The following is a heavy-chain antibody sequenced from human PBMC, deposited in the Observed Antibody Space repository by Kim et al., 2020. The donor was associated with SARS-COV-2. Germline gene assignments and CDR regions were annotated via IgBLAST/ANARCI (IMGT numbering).Heavy chain of an antibody. J-gene: IGHJ6*02. D-gene: IGHD3-9*01. CDR2: ISYDGSNK. V-gene: IGHV3-33*05. CDR3: ASSDILTGYRNINYGMDV. Sequence: GGSLRLSCAASGFTFSSYGMHWVRQAPGKGLEWVAVISYDGSNKYYADSVKARFTISRDNSKNTLYLQMNSLRAEDTAVYYCASSDILTGYRNINYGMDVWGQGTTVTVSS. CDR1: GFTFSSYG.